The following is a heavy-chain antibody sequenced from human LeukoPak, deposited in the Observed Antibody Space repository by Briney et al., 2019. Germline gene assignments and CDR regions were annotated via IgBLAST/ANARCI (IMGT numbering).Heavy chain of an antibody. V-gene: IGHV4-31*03. CDR2: IYYSGST. Sequence: PSETLSLTCTVSGGSISSGGYYWSWIRQHPGKGLEWIGYIYYSGSTYYNPSLKSRVTISVDTSKNQFSLKLSSVTAADTAVYYCARVRRGIAAAERYIDYWGQGTLVTVSS. D-gene: IGHD6-13*01. CDR1: GGSISSGGYY. J-gene: IGHJ4*02. CDR3: ARVRRGIAAAERYIDY.